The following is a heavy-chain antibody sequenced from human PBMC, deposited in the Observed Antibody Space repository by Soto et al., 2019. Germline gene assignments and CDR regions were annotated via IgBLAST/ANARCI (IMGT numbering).Heavy chain of an antibody. CDR3: AKSRGDFWSGYFYFDY. D-gene: IGHD3-3*01. Sequence: PVGSLRLSCAASGFTFSSYAMSWVRQAPGKGLEWVSAISGSGGSTYYADSVKGRFTISRDNSKNTLYLQMNSLRAEDTAVYYCAKSRGDFWSGYFYFDYWGQGTLVTVSS. CDR2: ISGSGGST. CDR1: GFTFSSYA. V-gene: IGHV3-23*01. J-gene: IGHJ4*02.